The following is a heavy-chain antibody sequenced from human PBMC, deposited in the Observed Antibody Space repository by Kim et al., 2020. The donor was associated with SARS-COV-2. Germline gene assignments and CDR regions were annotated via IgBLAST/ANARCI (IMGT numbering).Heavy chain of an antibody. Sequence: GGSLRLSCAASGFTFDDYAMHWVRQAPGKGLEWVSLISGDGGSTYYADSVKGRFTISRDNSKNSLYLQMNSLRTEDTALYYCAKGPLWFGDWFNDAFDICGQGTMVTVSS. D-gene: IGHD3-10*01. V-gene: IGHV3-43*02. CDR2: ISGDGGST. CDR1: GFTFDDYA. CDR3: AKGPLWFGDWFNDAFDI. J-gene: IGHJ3*02.